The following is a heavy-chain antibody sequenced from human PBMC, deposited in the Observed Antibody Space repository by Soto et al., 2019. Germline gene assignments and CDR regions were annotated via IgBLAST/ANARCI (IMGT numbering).Heavy chain of an antibody. CDR1: GGTFSSNA. V-gene: IGHV1-69*19. CDR3: ARSAEETGGFFDS. Sequence: QVQLVQSGAEVKKPGSSVRVSCKASGGTFSSNAISWVRQAPGQGLEWMGGILPLFGTGKYAQKFLGRVTVPADEPTTTAYMELRDLRSDDTAVYYCARSAEETGGFFDSWGQGTLVTVSS. CDR2: ILPLFGTG. J-gene: IGHJ4*02. D-gene: IGHD3-16*01.